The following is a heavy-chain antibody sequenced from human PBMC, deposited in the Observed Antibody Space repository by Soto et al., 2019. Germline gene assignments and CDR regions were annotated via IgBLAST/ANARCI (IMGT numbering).Heavy chain of an antibody. CDR2: ISGSGSNI. V-gene: IGHV3-11*01. CDR1: GFTFSDYY. D-gene: IGHD3-3*02. Sequence: QVQLVESGGGLVKPGGSLRLSCEASGFTFSDYYMNWIRQAPGKGLEWISYISGSGSNIYYADSVKGRFTISRDNAKNSLSLKMTSLRAEDTAVYYCARGGGISIVGYSYFDNWGQGTLVTVSS. J-gene: IGHJ4*02. CDR3: ARGGGISIVGYSYFDN.